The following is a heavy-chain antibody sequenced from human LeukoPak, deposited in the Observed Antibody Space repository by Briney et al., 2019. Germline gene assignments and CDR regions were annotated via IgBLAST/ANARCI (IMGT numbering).Heavy chain of an antibody. CDR1: GFTFSAYA. CDR3: ARDLLRRSVVPAATAY. CDR2: ISYDGSSK. J-gene: IGHJ4*02. V-gene: IGHV3-30*01. D-gene: IGHD2-2*01. Sequence: GGSLSLSCAVSGFTFSAYAMQWVRQAPGKGLQWVAAISYDGSSKYYADSVKGRFAISRDNSGNTLYLQMNNLRAEDTAVYYCARDLLRRSVVPAATAYWGKGTLVTVSS.